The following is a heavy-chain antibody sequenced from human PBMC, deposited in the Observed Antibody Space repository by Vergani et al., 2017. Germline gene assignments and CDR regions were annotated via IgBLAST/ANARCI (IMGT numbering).Heavy chain of an antibody. CDR2: ISAYNGNT. Sequence: QVQLVQSGAEVKKPGASVKVSCKASGYTFTNYGISWVRQAPGQGLEWMGWISAYNGNTNYAQKLQGRVTMTTDTSTSTAYMELRSLRSDDTAVYYCARLITMVRGVIITIYYMDVWGKGTTVTVSS. CDR1: GYTFTNYG. J-gene: IGHJ6*03. D-gene: IGHD3-10*01. CDR3: ARLITMVRGVIITIYYMDV. V-gene: IGHV1-18*01.